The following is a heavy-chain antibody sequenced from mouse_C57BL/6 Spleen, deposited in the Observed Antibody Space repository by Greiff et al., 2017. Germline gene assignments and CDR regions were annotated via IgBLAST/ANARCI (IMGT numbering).Heavy chain of an antibody. CDR1: GFNIKDDY. J-gene: IGHJ3*01. Sequence: EVQVVESGAELVRPGASVKLSCTASGFNIKDDYMHWVKQRPEQGLEWIGWIDPENGATEYASKFQGKATITADTSSNTAYLQLSSLTSEDTAVYYCTTPYDYDPFAYWGQGTLVTVSA. CDR3: TTPYDYDPFAY. CDR2: IDPENGAT. D-gene: IGHD2-4*01. V-gene: IGHV14-4*01.